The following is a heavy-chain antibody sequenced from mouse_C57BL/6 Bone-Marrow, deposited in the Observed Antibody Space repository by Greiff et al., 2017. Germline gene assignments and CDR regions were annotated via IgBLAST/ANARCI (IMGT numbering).Heavy chain of an antibody. CDR1: GYTFTSYW. Sequence: QVQLQQSGAELVKPGASVKLSCKASGYTFTSYWMHWVKQRPGQGLEWIGMIHPNSGSTNYNEKFKSKATLTVDKSSSTAYMQLSSLTSEDSAVYYCAPYYSNSFDYWGQGTTLTVSS. V-gene: IGHV1-64*01. CDR2: IHPNSGST. J-gene: IGHJ2*01. CDR3: APYYSNSFDY. D-gene: IGHD2-5*01.